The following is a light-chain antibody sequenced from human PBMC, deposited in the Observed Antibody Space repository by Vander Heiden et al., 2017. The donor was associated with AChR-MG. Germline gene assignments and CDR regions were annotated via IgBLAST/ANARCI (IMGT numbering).Light chain of an antibody. CDR2: DVA. CDR1: SSYVGGPNS. Sequence: QSVLTQPASVSGSPGQSITISCTGTSSYVGGPNSVSWYQQHPGKAPKVIIFDVANRPSGVSDRFSGSRSGNTASLTISGLQAEDEAHYFCSSSTASNTLLFGGGTKVTVL. V-gene: IGLV2-14*03. J-gene: IGLJ2*01. CDR3: SSSTASNTLL.